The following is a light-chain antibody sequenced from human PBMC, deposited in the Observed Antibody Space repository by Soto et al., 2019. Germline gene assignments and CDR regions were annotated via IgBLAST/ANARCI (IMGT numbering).Light chain of an antibody. CDR2: SNN. V-gene: IGLV1-44*01. CDR1: SSNIGDNT. CDR3: AAWDDSRFWV. J-gene: IGLJ3*02. Sequence: QSVLTQPPSASGTPGQRVTISCSGGSSNIGDNTVNWYQQLPGTAPKLLIHSNNQRPSGVPDRFSGSKSGTSASLAISGLQSEDEGGYYCAAWDDSRFWVFGGGTKVTVL.